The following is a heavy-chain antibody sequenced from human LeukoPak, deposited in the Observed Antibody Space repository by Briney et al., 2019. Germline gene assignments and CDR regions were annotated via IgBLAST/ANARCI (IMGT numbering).Heavy chain of an antibody. Sequence: GGSLRLSCAASGFTFSIYGMSWVRQAPGKGLEWVADIRQHGSDKYYADSVKGRFTISRDNAKNTLYLQMNSLRAEDTAVYYWARVGYYGSGSSYGFDYWGQGTLVTVSS. CDR2: IRQHGSDK. D-gene: IGHD3-10*01. V-gene: IGHV3-7*04. CDR3: ARVGYYGSGSSYGFDY. CDR1: GFTFSIYG. J-gene: IGHJ4*02.